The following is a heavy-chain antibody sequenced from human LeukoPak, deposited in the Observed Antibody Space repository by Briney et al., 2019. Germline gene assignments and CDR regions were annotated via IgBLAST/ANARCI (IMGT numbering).Heavy chain of an antibody. D-gene: IGHD3-10*01. CDR3: ARHAGRGSYYYYYMDV. CDR1: GGSISSGSYY. Sequence: SQTLSLTCTVSGGSISSGSYYWSWIRQPAGKGLEWIGRIYTSGSTNYNPSLKSRVTISVDTSKNQFSLKLSSVTAADTAVYYCARHAGRGSYYYYYMDVWGKGTTVTVSS. J-gene: IGHJ6*03. CDR2: IYTSGST. V-gene: IGHV4-61*02.